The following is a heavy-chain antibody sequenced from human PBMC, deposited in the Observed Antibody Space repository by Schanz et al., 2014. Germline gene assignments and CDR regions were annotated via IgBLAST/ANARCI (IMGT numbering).Heavy chain of an antibody. CDR2: ITAYNGNT. V-gene: IGHV1-18*01. J-gene: IGHJ6*03. CDR3: TRDHVATTDYDYFFYYLDV. D-gene: IGHD1-1*01. CDR1: GYTFTSYG. Sequence: QVQLVQSGAEVKKPGASVKVSCKASGYTFTSYGISWVRQAPGQGLEWMGWITAYNGNTNYAQKLQGRVTMTTDTSTGTAYMELRSLRSDDTALYYCTRDHVATTDYDYFFYYLDVWATGITVIVSS.